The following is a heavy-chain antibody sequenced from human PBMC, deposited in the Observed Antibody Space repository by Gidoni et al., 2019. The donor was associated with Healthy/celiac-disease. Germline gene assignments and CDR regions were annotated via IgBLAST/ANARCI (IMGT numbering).Heavy chain of an antibody. CDR1: SSYA. J-gene: IGHJ4*02. V-gene: IGHV3-30-3*01. CDR2: ISYDGSNK. Sequence: SSYAMHWVRQAPGKGLEWVAVISYDGSNKYYADSVKGRITISRDNSKNKLYLQMNSLRAEDTAVYYCARDSYYDSSGAANGDWGQGTLVTVSS. D-gene: IGHD3-22*01. CDR3: ARDSYYDSSGAANGD.